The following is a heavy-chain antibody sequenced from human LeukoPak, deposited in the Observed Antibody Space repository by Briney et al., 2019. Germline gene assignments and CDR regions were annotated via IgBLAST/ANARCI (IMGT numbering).Heavy chain of an antibody. CDR1: GYTFSNYW. Sequence: GESQKISCKGSGYTFSNYWIGWVRQMPGKGLEWMGIIFGGDSDTRYSPSFQGQINVSVDKSVSTAYLLWRRLKASDTAMYYCTVGHGLRFDYWGQGTLVTVSS. V-gene: IGHV5-51*01. CDR2: IFGGDSDT. D-gene: IGHD5/OR15-5a*01. J-gene: IGHJ4*02. CDR3: TVGHGLRFDY.